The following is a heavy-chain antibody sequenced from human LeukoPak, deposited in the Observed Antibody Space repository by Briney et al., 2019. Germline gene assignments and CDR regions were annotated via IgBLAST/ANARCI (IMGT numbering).Heavy chain of an antibody. J-gene: IGHJ4*02. D-gene: IGHD3-9*01. CDR3: ARGLRYFDPPPDY. Sequence: PGGSLRLSCAASGFTFSSYEMNWVRQAPGKGLEWVSYISSSGSTIYYADSVKGRFTISRDNAKNSLYLQMNSLRAEDTAVYYCARGLRYFDPPPDYWGQGTLVTVSS. CDR1: GFTFSSYE. V-gene: IGHV3-48*03. CDR2: ISSSGSTI.